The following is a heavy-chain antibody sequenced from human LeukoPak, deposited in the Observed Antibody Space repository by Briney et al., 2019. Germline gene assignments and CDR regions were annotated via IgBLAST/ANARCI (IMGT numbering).Heavy chain of an antibody. D-gene: IGHD3-3*01. Sequence: GSLRLSCAASGFTFSNYAMHWVRQAQGEGLEYVSAISSNGGSTYYADSVKGRFTISRDNSKNTLFLQMGSLRVEDMAVYYCARGLRAYYYYGMDVWGQGTTVTVSS. J-gene: IGHJ6*02. CDR3: ARGLRAYYYYGMDV. V-gene: IGHV3-64*02. CDR2: ISSNGGST. CDR1: GFTFSNYA.